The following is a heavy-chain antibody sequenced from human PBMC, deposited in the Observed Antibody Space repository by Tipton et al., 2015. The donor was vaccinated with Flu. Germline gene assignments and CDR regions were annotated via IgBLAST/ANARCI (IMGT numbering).Heavy chain of an antibody. J-gene: IGHJ4*02. CDR2: VHYCGSS. D-gene: IGHD2-15*01. Sequence: GLVKPSETLSLTCTVSGGFVSSYFWTWIQQAPGKGLEWIGYVHYCGSSNYSPSLKSRVTISLDASKNQFSLQRTSVTAADTVIYYCARAVGYDRGYYVDSRGQGTLVTVSS. CDR1: GGFVSSYF. V-gene: IGHV4-59*02. CDR3: ARAVGYDRGYYVDS.